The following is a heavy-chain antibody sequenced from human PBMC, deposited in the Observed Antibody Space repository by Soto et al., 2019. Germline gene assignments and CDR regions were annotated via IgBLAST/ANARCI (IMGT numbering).Heavy chain of an antibody. CDR2: INAGNGNT. V-gene: IGHV1-3*01. CDR3: ARAATVVTCFDY. J-gene: IGHJ4*02. D-gene: IGHD4-17*01. Sequence: GAAVKVSCKASGDTFTSYAMHWVRQAPGQRLEWMGWINAGNGNTKYSQKFQGRVTITRDTSASTAYMELSSLRSEDTAVYYCARAATVVTCFDYWGQGTLVTVS. CDR1: GDTFTSYA.